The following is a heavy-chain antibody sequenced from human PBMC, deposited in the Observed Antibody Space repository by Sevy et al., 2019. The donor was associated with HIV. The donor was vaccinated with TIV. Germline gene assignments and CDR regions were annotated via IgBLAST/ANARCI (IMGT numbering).Heavy chain of an antibody. CDR2: IYDSGRT. CDR3: AREGFTSSSFGWFDP. CDR1: GGSISYYY. V-gene: IGHV4-59*13. J-gene: IGHJ5*02. D-gene: IGHD6-13*01. Sequence: SETLSLTCTVSGGSISYYYWTWIRQPPGKGLEWIGYIYDSGRTNYNPSLKRRVNISVDTSKNQFSLKLSSVTAADTAVYYCAREGFTSSSFGWFDPWGQGTLVTVSS.